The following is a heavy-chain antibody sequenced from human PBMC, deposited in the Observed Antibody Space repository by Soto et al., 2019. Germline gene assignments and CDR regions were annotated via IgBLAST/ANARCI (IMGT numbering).Heavy chain of an antibody. CDR2: IHPSKSST. D-gene: IGHD4-17*01. V-gene: IGHV5-51*01. Sequence: GESLKISCKVSGYNFNNYWIAWVRQMPGKGLEWMGIIHPSKSSTRYSPSFEGQVTISADESISTAYLQWSSLKASDTAMYYCASDLDYGGNSETFVIWGQGT. J-gene: IGHJ3*02. CDR3: ASDLDYGGNSETFVI. CDR1: GYNFNNYW.